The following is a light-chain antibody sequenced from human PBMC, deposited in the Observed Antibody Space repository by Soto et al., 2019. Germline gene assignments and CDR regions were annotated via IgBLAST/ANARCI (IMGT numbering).Light chain of an antibody. CDR2: GVY. CDR1: QTGSNSY. V-gene: IGKV3-20*01. CDR3: QHYGYSQWT. Sequence: IVLTQSPGTLSLSPGERATLCCRASQTGSNSYLAWYQHKSGQAPRLLIYGVYTRASGIPDRFSGSGSGTEFTLTITRLEPEDSAVYFCQHYGYSQWTFGQGTKVDI. J-gene: IGKJ1*01.